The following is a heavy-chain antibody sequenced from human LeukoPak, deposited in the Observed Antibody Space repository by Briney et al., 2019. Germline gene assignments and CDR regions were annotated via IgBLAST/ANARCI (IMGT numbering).Heavy chain of an antibody. D-gene: IGHD3-22*01. CDR1: GGSISSSSYY. V-gene: IGHV4-39*01. CDR3: ARRPNYYDSSPFDY. CDR2: IYYSGST. Sequence: PSETLSLTRTVSGGSISSSSYYWGWIRQPPGKGLEWIGSIYYSGSTYYNPSLKSRVTISVDTSKNQFSLKLSSVTAADTAVYYCARRPNYYDSSPFDYWGQGTLVTVSS. J-gene: IGHJ4*02.